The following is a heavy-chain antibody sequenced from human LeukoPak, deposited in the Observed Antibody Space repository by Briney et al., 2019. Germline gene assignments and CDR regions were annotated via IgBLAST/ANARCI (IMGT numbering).Heavy chain of an antibody. CDR2: IYWDDDT. D-gene: IGHD3-10*01. V-gene: IGHV2-5*02. CDR1: GFSLSTTGVG. CDR3: AHHPTYGPGSRCHFDY. J-gene: IGHJ4*02. Sequence: SGPTLVKPTPTLTLTCTFSGFSLSTTGVGVGWIRQPPGKALEWLALIYWDDDTHYSPSLKSRLTITKDTSKDQVVLTMTNMDPVDTATYYCAHHPTYGPGSRCHFDYWGQGTLVTVSS.